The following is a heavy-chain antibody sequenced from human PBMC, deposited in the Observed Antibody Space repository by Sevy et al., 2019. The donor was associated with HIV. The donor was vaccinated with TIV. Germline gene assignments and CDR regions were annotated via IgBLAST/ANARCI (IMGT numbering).Heavy chain of an antibody. D-gene: IGHD7-27*01. CDR1: GFTFSDFW. Sequence: GGSLRLSCVVSGFTFSDFWMTWVRQTPGKGLEWVAYINQDERHINYLDSVTGRFTISRDNAKNSLYLQMHGLRLDDTGIYYCARDPDWGALDRWGQGTLVTVSS. J-gene: IGHJ5*02. V-gene: IGHV3-7*01. CDR3: ARDPDWGALDR. CDR2: INQDERHI.